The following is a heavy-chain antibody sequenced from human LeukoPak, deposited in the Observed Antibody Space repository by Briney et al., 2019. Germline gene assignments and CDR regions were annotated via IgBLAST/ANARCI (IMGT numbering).Heavy chain of an antibody. V-gene: IGHV4-38-2*02. D-gene: IGHD2-2*01. J-gene: IGHJ5*02. CDR3: ARDPRWLTPDCTSTSCYENYFDP. Sequence: PSETLSLTCAVSGYSISSGYQWAWIRQSPGKGLEWIGSIYHSGSAHYNPSLKSRVTISVETSKNQFSLKMYSVIAADTAVYYCARDPRWLTPDCTSTSCYENYFDPWGQGTLVTVSS. CDR2: IYHSGSA. CDR1: GYSISSGYQ.